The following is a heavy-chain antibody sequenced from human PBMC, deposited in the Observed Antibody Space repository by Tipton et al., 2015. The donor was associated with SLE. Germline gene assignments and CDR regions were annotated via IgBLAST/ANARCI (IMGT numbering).Heavy chain of an antibody. CDR3: ARVTTVTVLDI. Sequence: TLSLTCAVSGYYISSGYYWGWIRQPPGRGLEWIGYSYYSGSTNYNPSLKSRVTISVDTSKNQFSLKLSSVTAADTAVYYCARVTTVTVLDIWGQGTMVTVSS. CDR2: SYYSGST. V-gene: IGHV4-38-2*01. J-gene: IGHJ3*02. D-gene: IGHD4-11*01. CDR1: GYYISSGYY.